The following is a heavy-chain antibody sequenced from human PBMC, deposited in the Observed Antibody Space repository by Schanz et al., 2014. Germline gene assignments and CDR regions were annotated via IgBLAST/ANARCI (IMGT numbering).Heavy chain of an antibody. CDR3: ARGGRDGIRASNYFDS. Sequence: EVQVVESGGGLVQPGGSLRLSCAVSGFTVSANYMIWVRQPPGKGLEWVSLIDYAGSTNYADSVKGRFSVSGDNSKNTLYFQLNSLRAEDTAVYYCARGGRDGIRASNYFDSWGQGTLVVVSS. V-gene: IGHV3-66*01. CDR2: IDYAGST. CDR1: GFTVSANY. J-gene: IGHJ4*02. D-gene: IGHD3-10*01.